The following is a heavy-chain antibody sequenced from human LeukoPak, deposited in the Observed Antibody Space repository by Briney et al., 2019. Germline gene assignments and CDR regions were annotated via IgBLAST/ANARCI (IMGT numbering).Heavy chain of an antibody. Sequence: KASETLSLTCTVSGYSISSGYYWGWIRQPPGKGLEWVGSIYHSGSTYYNPSLKSRVTISVDTSKNQFSLKLSSVTAADTAVYYCARTDRREDAFDIWGQGTMVTVSS. CDR1: GYSISSGYY. V-gene: IGHV4-38-2*02. J-gene: IGHJ3*02. CDR2: IYHSGST. CDR3: ARTDRREDAFDI.